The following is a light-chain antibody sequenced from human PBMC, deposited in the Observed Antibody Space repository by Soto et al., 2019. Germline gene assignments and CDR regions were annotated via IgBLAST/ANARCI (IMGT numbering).Light chain of an antibody. CDR3: QQYGSSPRT. Sequence: VVMTQSPATLSMSPWERATLSCRASQGILTGLAWYQQKPGQAPRLLIYGAFKRATGIPDRFSGSGSGTDFTLTISRMEPEDIAVYCCQQYGSSPRTFGQGTKVDIK. CDR1: QGILTG. CDR2: GAF. J-gene: IGKJ1*01. V-gene: IGKV3-20*01.